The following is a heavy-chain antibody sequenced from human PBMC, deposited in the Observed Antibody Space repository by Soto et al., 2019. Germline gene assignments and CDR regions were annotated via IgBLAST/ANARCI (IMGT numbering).Heavy chain of an antibody. V-gene: IGHV4-39*01. J-gene: IGHJ4*02. D-gene: IGHD3-10*01. CDR3: VRHPSAVAVRVPPDY. CDR2: IYYSGST. CDR1: GGSISSSNYW. Sequence: SETLSLTCTVSGGSISSSNYWWGWIRQPPGKGMEWIGSIYYSGSTYYSQSLKSRVTISVDTSKNQFSLKVRSVTAADTAVYYCVRHPSAVAVRVPPDYWGQGTLVTVSS.